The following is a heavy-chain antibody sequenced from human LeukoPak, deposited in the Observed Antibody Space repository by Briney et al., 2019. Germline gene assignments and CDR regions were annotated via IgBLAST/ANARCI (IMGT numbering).Heavy chain of an antibody. CDR2: IYYSGST. Sequence: SQTLSLTCTVSGGSISSGDYYWSWIRQPPGKGLEWIGYIYYSGSTYYNPSLKSRVTISVDTSKNQFSRKLSSVTAADTAVYYCARGGKAAVRFDLWGRGTLVTVSS. J-gene: IGHJ2*01. CDR3: ARGGKAAVRFDL. V-gene: IGHV4-30-4*01. D-gene: IGHD2-15*01. CDR1: GGSISSGDYY.